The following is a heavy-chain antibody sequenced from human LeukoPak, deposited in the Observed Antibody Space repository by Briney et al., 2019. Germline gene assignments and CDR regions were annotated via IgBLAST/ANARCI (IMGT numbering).Heavy chain of an antibody. CDR2: MNEDGSGT. D-gene: IGHD6-6*01. CDR3: ARDVATRPDY. CDR1: GFSIRSSW. J-gene: IGHJ4*02. V-gene: IGHV3-7*01. Sequence: GGSLRLSCAVSGFSIRSSWMSWVRQTPGKGLEWVADMNEDGSGTYYVDSVKGRFTVSRDNAKNSLYLQMNSLRPEDTAVYHCARDVATRPDYWGQGTLVTVSS.